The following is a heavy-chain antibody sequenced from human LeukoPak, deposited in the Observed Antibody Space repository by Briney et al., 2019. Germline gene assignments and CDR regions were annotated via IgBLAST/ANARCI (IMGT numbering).Heavy chain of an antibody. CDR1: RFTFSDYY. Sequence: GGSLRLSCAASRFTFSDYYMTWIRQAPGKGLEWVSYISSSGSTIYYADSVKGRFTISRDNAKNSLYLQMNSLRAEDTAVYYCARDTSPGITGTYWGQGTLVTVSS. CDR2: ISSSGSTI. D-gene: IGHD1-20*01. CDR3: ARDTSPGITGTY. V-gene: IGHV3-11*04. J-gene: IGHJ4*02.